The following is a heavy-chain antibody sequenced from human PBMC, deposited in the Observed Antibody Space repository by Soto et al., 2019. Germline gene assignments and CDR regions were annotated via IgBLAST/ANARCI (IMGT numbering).Heavy chain of an antibody. D-gene: IGHD3-10*01. CDR3: ARGITMVRGVIMPSDYYYHGMDV. J-gene: IGHJ6*02. V-gene: IGHV1-69*12. Sequence: QVQLVQSGAEVKKPGSSVKVSCKASGGTFSSYAISWVRQAPGQGLEWMGGIIPIFHTTNNAQKFQGRVTMTADESTSTTYMELSSLRSEDTAVYYCARGITMVRGVIMPSDYYYHGMDVWGQGTTVIVSS. CDR1: GGTFSSYA. CDR2: IIPIFHTT.